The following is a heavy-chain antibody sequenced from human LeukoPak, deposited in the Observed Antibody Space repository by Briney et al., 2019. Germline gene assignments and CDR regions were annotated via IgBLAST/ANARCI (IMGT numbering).Heavy chain of an antibody. V-gene: IGHV4-59*08. J-gene: IGHJ4*02. CDR3: ARHPSATPFDY. Sequence: PSETLSLTCSVSGGSISGYYWSWIRQPPGQGLEWIGYMYETGHTMYNSSLKSRAIMSLDTSKNHFSLRLTFVTAADTAVYYCARHPSATPFDYWGPGTLVTVSS. CDR1: GGSISGYY. D-gene: IGHD2-15*01. CDR2: MYETGHT.